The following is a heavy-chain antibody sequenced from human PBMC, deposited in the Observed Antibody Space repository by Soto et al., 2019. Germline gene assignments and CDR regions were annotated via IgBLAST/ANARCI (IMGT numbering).Heavy chain of an antibody. J-gene: IGHJ4*02. CDR2: IYTDGTT. V-gene: IGHV4-61*02. Sequence: PSETLSLTCTVSGGSISSGGYYWSWIRQPAGKGLEWIGRIYTDGTTKYNPSLKSRVTLSLDKSKNQFSLRLSSVTAADTAVYYFAREVRGGFTGIFDQWGRGSRVTVSS. CDR3: AREVRGGFTGIFDQ. D-gene: IGHD2-15*01. CDR1: GGSISSGGYY.